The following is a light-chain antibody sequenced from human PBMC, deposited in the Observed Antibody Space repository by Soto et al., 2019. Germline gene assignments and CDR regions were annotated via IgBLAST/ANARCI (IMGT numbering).Light chain of an antibody. CDR3: QQRSDWPPLFT. J-gene: IGKJ3*01. Sequence: EIILTQSPATLSLSPGERATLSCRASQSVSTYLAWYQQKPGQAPRLLIYDASNRATGIPARFSGSGSGTDFTLTFSRLEPEDFAVYYCQQRSDWPPLFTFGPGTKVDIK. V-gene: IGKV3-11*01. CDR1: QSVSTY. CDR2: DAS.